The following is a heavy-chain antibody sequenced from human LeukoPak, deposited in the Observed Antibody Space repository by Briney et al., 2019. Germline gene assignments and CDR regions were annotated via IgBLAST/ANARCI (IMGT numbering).Heavy chain of an antibody. CDR3: AKEGLMLGTWSDY. CDR1: GFTFSSYS. Sequence: PGGSLRLSCAASGFTFSSYSMNWVRQAPGKGLEWVSAINGSGGSTYYADSVKGRFTISRDNSKNTLYLQMNSLRAEDTAVYYCAKEGLMLGTWSDYWGQGTLVTVSS. D-gene: IGHD1-1*01. J-gene: IGHJ4*02. V-gene: IGHV3-23*01. CDR2: INGSGGST.